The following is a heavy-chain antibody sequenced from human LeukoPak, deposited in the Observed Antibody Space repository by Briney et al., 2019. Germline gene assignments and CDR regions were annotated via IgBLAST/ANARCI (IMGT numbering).Heavy chain of an antibody. Sequence: GRSLRLSCAASGFTFSSYAMHWVRQAPGKGLEWVAVISYDGSNKYYADSVKGRFTISRDNSKNTPYLQMNSLRAEDTAVYYCARAGGGKGGAFDIWGQGTMVTVSS. D-gene: IGHD3-16*01. J-gene: IGHJ3*02. V-gene: IGHV3-30*04. CDR1: GFTFSSYA. CDR3: ARAGGGKGGAFDI. CDR2: ISYDGSNK.